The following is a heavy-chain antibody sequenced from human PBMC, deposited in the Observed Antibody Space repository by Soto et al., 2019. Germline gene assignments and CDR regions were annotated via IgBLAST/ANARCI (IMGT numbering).Heavy chain of an antibody. D-gene: IGHD3-9*01. CDR2: INHSGST. CDR3: ARGGVLEYFGWLRPVIVFDF. V-gene: IGHV4-34*01. CDR1: GGSFSGYY. J-gene: IGHJ3*01. Sequence: PSETLSLTCAVYGGSFSGYYWSWIRQPPGKGLEWIGEINHSGSTNYNPSLKSRVTISVDTSKNQFSLKLSSVTAADTAVYYCARGGVLEYFGWLRPVIVFDFRGQGTLVPVSS.